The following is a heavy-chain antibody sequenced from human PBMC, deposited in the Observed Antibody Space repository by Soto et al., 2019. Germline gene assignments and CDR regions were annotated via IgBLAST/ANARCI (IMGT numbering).Heavy chain of an antibody. CDR3: AMLLPYASSSYVGFVS. Sequence: SETLSLTCTPSGGSVSSGSYYWSSIRQPPGKGLERTGYIYYSGSTNYNPSLKTRIHISVDTAKNPFSPKPSSVTAAVTAESYCAMLLPYASSSYVGFVSWGHGTLVTVSS. J-gene: IGHJ5*01. V-gene: IGHV4-61*01. CDR2: IYYSGST. CDR1: GGSVSSGSYY. D-gene: IGHD3-22*01.